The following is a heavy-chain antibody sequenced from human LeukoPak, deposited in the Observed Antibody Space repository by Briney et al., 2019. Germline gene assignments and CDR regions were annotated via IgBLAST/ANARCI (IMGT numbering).Heavy chain of an antibody. CDR3: ATERGSYYDY. J-gene: IGHJ4*02. D-gene: IGHD3-16*01. CDR2: INPNSGGT. CDR1: GYTFTGYY. Sequence: ASVKVSCKASGYTFTGYYMHWVRQAPGQGLEWMGWINPNSGGTNYAQKFQGRVTMTRDTSISTAYMELSSLRSEDTAVYYCATERGSYYDYWGQGTLVTVSS. V-gene: IGHV1-2*02.